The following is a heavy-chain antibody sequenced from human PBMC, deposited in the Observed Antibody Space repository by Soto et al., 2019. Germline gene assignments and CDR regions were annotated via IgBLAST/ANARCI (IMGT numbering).Heavy chain of an antibody. D-gene: IGHD2-8*02. Sequence: GGSLRLSCAASGFSCSSYDMSWVRQAPGKGLEWVSTILVRGSTHYPDSVKGRFTISRDNSKNTVFLQMNSLTAGDTAVYYCAKATATGGGAFDICGQGTMVTVSS. CDR2: ILVRGST. V-gene: IGHV3-23*01. CDR3: AKATATGGGAFDI. CDR1: GFSCSSYD. J-gene: IGHJ3*02.